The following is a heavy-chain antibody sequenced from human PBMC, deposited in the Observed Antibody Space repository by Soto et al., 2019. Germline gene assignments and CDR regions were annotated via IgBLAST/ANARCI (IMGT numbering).Heavy chain of an antibody. CDR1: GFNFIDYA. D-gene: IGHD3-3*01. V-gene: IGHV3-9*01. CDR2: VSWDGRGA. CDR3: AKHPVSRFLVWFAAFHL. J-gene: IGHJ3*01. Sequence: DAQLVESGGASVQAGRSLRLTCTASGFNFIDYAMHWVRQAPGKGPEWVSGVSWDGRGADYADSVKGRFTISRDNTQSSLYLEMNNLRADDTALYYSAKHPVSRFLVWFAAFHLWGQGTMVSVSS.